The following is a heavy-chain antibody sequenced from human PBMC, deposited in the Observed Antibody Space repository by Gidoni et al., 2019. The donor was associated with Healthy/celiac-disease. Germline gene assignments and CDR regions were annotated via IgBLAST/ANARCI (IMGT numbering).Heavy chain of an antibody. CDR1: GFTFSSYG. V-gene: IGHV3-30*18. J-gene: IGHJ3*02. CDR2: ISYDGSNK. D-gene: IGHD2-21*01. Sequence: QVQLVESGGGVVQPGRSLRLSCAASGFTFSSYGMHWVRQAPGKGLEWVAVISYDGSNKYYADSVKGRFTISRDNSKNTLYLQMNSLRAEDTAVYYCAKDRRTYCGGDCYSDAFDIWGQGTMVTVSS. CDR3: AKDRRTYCGGDCYSDAFDI.